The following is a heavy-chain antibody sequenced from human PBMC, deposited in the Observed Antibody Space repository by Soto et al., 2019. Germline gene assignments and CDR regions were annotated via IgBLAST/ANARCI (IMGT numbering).Heavy chain of an antibody. V-gene: IGHV4-59*11. D-gene: IGHD7-27*01. J-gene: IGHJ4*02. Sequence: QVQLQESGPGLVKPSETLSLTCTVSGVSIHNHYWSWVRQPPGKGLEWIGYIYYTGSTNYNPSLKSRLTMSVDTSKNQFSLNLSSVTAADTAIYYCARANWYSEYWCQGILVTVSS. CDR3: ARANWYSEY. CDR1: GVSIHNHY. CDR2: IYYTGST.